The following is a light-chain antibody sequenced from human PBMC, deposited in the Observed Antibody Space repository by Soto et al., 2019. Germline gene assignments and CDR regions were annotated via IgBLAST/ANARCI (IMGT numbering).Light chain of an antibody. CDR3: QQYYNWPVT. V-gene: IGKV3-15*01. Sequence: EILMKQSPATLSVSPAETVTVSCRASRSVSNRLAWYQHKPGQAPRLLISGASNGATGIPPKCSRSRSGTEITRTVDSLQSDDLAVYYWQQYYNWPVTFGGGTKVEIK. J-gene: IGKJ4*01. CDR1: RSVSNR. CDR2: GAS.